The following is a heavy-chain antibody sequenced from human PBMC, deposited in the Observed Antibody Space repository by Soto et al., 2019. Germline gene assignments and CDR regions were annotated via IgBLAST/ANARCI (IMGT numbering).Heavy chain of an antibody. CDR1: GGTFSNYA. J-gene: IGHJ6*02. D-gene: IGHD3-16*01. CDR3: ARDWGEPPDADRSYYAMDV. Sequence: ASGKVSCKASGGTFSNYAISGVRQAPGQGLEWMGGIIPSFEKVSYAQKFQDRVTITADEATSTAYMELSSLRTDDTAVYYCARDWGEPPDADRSYYAMDVWGQGTTVPVCS. V-gene: IGHV1-69*13. CDR2: IIPSFEKV.